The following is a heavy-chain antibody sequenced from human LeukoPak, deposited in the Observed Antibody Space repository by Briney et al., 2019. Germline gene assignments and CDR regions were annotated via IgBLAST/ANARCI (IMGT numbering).Heavy chain of an antibody. CDR3: ARGRLGELLRPDY. CDR2: IIPIFGTA. V-gene: IGHV1-69*01. Sequence: ASVKVSCKASGGTFSSYAISWVRQAPGQGLEWMGGIIPIFGTANYAQKFQGRVTITADESTSTAYMELSSLRSEDTAVYYCARGRLGELLRPDYWGQGTLVTVSS. D-gene: IGHD3-16*01. J-gene: IGHJ4*02. CDR1: GGTFSSYA.